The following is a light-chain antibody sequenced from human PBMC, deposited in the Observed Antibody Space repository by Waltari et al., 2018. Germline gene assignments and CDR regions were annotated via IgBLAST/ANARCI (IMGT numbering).Light chain of an antibody. CDR2: DVS. Sequence: QSALTQPDSVSGSPGQSITISCTATSSDVGGFKYVSWYQQYPGKAPKVNIYDVSCRPSGVSNRFSGSKSGNSASLTISGLQAEDEADYYCSAFSSSTTGIFGGGTRVTVL. J-gene: IGLJ2*01. CDR3: SAFSSSTTGI. V-gene: IGLV2-14*01. CDR1: SSDVGGFKY.